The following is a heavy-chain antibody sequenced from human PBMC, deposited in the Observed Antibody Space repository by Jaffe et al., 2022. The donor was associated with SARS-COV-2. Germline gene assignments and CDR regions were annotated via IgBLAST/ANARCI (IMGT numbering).Heavy chain of an antibody. Sequence: EVQLLESGGGLVQPGGSLRLSCAASGFTFNNFAMAWVRQAPGKGLEWVSAIARGSGGSTYYADSVKGRFTISRDYSKDTLYLQMNSLRAEDTAVYYCATVGVAWYLTYWGQGTLVTVSS. CDR3: ATVGVAWYLTY. J-gene: IGHJ4*02. CDR2: IARGSGGST. D-gene: IGHD6-13*01. CDR1: GFTFNNFA. V-gene: IGHV3-23*01.